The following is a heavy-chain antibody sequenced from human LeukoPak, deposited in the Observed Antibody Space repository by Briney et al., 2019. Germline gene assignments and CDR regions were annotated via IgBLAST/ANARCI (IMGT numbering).Heavy chain of an antibody. D-gene: IGHD3-3*01. CDR3: ARASFNYDFWSGYLYYYYMDV. Sequence: GGSLRLSCAASGFTFSSYSMNWVRQAPGKGLEWVSYISSSSSTIYYADSVKGRFTISRDNAKNSLYLQMNSLRAEDRAVYYCARASFNYDFWSGYLYYYYMDVWGKGTTVTVSS. CDR1: GFTFSSYS. V-gene: IGHV3-48*04. CDR2: ISSSSSTI. J-gene: IGHJ6*03.